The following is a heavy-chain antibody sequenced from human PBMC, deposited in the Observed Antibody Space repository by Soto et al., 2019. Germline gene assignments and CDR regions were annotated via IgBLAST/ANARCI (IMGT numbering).Heavy chain of an antibody. CDR2: INAGNGNT. V-gene: IGHV1-3*01. D-gene: IGHD3-3*01. Sequence: ASVKVSCKASGYTFTSYAMHWVRQAPGQRLEWMGWINAGNGNTKYSQKFQGRVTITRDTSASTAYMELSSLRSEDTAVFYFARGGTIFGVVISDPCPDVWGQGTTVTVSS. CDR1: GYTFTSYA. J-gene: IGHJ6*02. CDR3: ARGGTIFGVVISDPCPDV.